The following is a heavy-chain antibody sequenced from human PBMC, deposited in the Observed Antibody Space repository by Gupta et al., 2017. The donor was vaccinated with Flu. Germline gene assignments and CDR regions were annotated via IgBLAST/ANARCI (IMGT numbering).Heavy chain of an antibody. CDR1: GFTFSSYG. CDR2: ISSGGGST. Sequence: EVQLLESGGGLVQPGGSLRLSCAASGFTFSSYGMSWVRQAPGKGLEWVSAISSGGGSTNYAHSVKGRFTISRDNSKDTLYLQMNSLRAEDTAVYYCAKATATRTKPVDLWGQGTLVTVSS. CDR3: AKATATRTKPVDL. J-gene: IGHJ4*02. D-gene: IGHD1-7*01. V-gene: IGHV3-23*01.